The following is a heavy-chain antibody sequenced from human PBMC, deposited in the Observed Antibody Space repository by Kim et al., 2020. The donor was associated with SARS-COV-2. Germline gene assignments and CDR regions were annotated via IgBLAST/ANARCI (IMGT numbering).Heavy chain of an antibody. J-gene: IGHJ6*02. Sequence: SVKGRFTISRDNAKNSLYLQMNSLRAEDTAVYYCARGSTVTTPDYYGMDVWGQGTTVTVSS. V-gene: IGHV3-11*04. CDR3: ARGSTVTTPDYYGMDV. D-gene: IGHD4-17*01.